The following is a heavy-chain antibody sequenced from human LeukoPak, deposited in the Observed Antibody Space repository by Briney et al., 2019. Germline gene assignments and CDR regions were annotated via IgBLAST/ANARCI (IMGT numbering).Heavy chain of an antibody. CDR2: INPNSGGT. CDR3: ARAPLGYNWFDP. J-gene: IGHJ5*02. V-gene: IGHV1-2*06. D-gene: IGHD3-10*01. Sequence: ASVKVSCKASGCTFTGYYMHWVRQAPGQGLEWMGRINPNSGGTNYAQKFQGRVTMTKDTSISTGYMELSRLRSDDTAVYYCARAPLGYNWFDPWGQGTLVTVSS. CDR1: GCTFTGYY.